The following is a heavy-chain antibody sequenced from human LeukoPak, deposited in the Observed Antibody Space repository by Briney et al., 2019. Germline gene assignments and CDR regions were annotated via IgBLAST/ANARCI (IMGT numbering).Heavy chain of an antibody. Sequence: GGSLRLSCAVSGFTVSNNYMSWVRQAPGKGLVWVSRIDSDGSGTSYADSVKGRFTISRDNSKNTLYLQMNSLRAEDTAVYYCARDQSITGTSDFDYWGQGTLVTVSS. V-gene: IGHV3-74*01. CDR3: ARDQSITGTSDFDY. J-gene: IGHJ4*02. CDR2: IDSDGSGT. D-gene: IGHD1-20*01. CDR1: GFTVSNNY.